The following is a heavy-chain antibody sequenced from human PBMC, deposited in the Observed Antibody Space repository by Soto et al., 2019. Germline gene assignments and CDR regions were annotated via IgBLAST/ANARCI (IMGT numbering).Heavy chain of an antibody. Sequence: ASVKVSCKASGYTFTSYYMHWVRQAPGQGVEGMGIINPSGGSTSYAQKFQGRVTRTRDTSTSTVYMELSSPRPEDTAVDYCARDSPAAMLAGSGMDVWGQGTTVTVPS. J-gene: IGHJ6*02. CDR2: INPSGGST. V-gene: IGHV1-46*01. D-gene: IGHD2-2*01. CDR3: ARDSPAAMLAGSGMDV. CDR1: GYTFTSYY.